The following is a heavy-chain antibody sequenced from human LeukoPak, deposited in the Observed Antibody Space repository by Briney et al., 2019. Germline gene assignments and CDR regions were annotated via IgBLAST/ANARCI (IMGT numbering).Heavy chain of an antibody. CDR2: LYASGFT. J-gene: IGHJ4*02. CDR3: ARFASSVSSHPVDY. V-gene: IGHV3-66*01. CDR1: GYSVTTNY. D-gene: IGHD3-22*01. Sequence: PGGSLRLSCAASGYSVTTNYMTWVRQAPGKGLEWVSLLYASGFTQYADSVKGRFTISRDSSKNTLYLQMDNLRMEDTAVYYCARFASSVSSHPVDYWGQGTLFTLSS.